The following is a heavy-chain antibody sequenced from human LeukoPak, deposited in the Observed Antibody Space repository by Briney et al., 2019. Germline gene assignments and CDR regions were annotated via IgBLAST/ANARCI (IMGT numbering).Heavy chain of an antibody. D-gene: IGHD4-17*01. CDR2: IYYSGST. V-gene: IGHV4-59*08. CDR3: ASLDTTVTLFDY. CDR1: GGSISSYY. Sequence: SETLSLTCTVSGGSISSYYWSWLRQPPGKGLEWIGFIYYSGSTHYKSSLKSRVTISVDTSKNQFSLRLSSVTAADTAVYYCASLDTTVTLFDYWGQGTLVTVSS. J-gene: IGHJ4*02.